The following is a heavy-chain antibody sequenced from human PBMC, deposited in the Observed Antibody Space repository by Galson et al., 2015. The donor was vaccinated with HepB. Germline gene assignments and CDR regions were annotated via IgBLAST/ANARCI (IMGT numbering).Heavy chain of an antibody. CDR2: ISYDGSNK. V-gene: IGHV3-30-3*01. CDR3: ARVSLQMGSSWYLTYFDY. J-gene: IGHJ4*02. D-gene: IGHD6-13*01. CDR1: GFTLSSYA. Sequence: SLRLSCAASGFTLSSYAMHWVRQAPGKGLEWVAVISYDGSNKYYADSVKGRFTISRDNSKNTLYLQMNSLRAEDTAVYYCARVSLQMGSSWYLTYFDYWGQGTLVTVSS.